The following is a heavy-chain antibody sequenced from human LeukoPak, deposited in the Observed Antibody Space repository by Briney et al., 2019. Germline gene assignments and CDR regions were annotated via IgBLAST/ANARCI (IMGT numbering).Heavy chain of an antibody. D-gene: IGHD1-26*01. CDR1: GFTFSSYA. J-gene: IGHJ4*02. CDR2: ISGSGGST. CDR3: AKAVGATLKALFDY. V-gene: IGHV3-23*01. Sequence: GGSLRLSCAASGFTFSSYAMSWVRQAPGKGLEWVSAISGSGGSTYYADSVKGRFTISTDNSKNTLYLQMNSLRAEDTAVYYCAKAVGATLKALFDYWGQGTLVTVSS.